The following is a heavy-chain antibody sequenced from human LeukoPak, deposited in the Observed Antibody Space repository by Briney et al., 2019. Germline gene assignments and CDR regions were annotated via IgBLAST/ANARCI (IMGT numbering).Heavy chain of an antibody. V-gene: IGHV3-33*01. CDR2: IWYDGSNK. Sequence: GRSLRLSCAASGFTFSSCGMHWVRQAPGKGLEWVAVIWYDGSNKYYADSVKGRFTISRDNSKNTLYLQMNSLRAEDTAVYYCASTAYSSGWYLFDYWGQGTLVTVSS. CDR1: GFTFSSCG. J-gene: IGHJ4*02. D-gene: IGHD6-19*01. CDR3: ASTAYSSGWYLFDY.